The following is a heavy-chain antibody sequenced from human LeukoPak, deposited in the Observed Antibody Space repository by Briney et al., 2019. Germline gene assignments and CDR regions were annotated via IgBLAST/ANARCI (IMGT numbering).Heavy chain of an antibody. V-gene: IGHV3-23*01. CDR1: GFTFSSYG. CDR3: ARGGGYDYPYYYGMDV. D-gene: IGHD5-12*01. Sequence: GGSLRLSCAASGFTFSSYGMSWVRQAPGKGLEWVSGVSGSGGSTYYADSVKGRFTISRDNSKNTLYLQMNSLRAGDTAVYYCARGGGYDYPYYYGMDVWGQGTTVTVSS. CDR2: VSGSGGST. J-gene: IGHJ6*02.